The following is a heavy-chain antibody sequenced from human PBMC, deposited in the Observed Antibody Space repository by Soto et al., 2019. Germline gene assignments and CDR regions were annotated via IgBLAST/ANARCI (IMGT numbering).Heavy chain of an antibody. CDR3: AKDRNTHHRTGGAFDI. Sequence: EVQLVESGGGLVQPGRSLRLSCAASGFTFDDYAMHWVRQAPGKGLEWVSGISWNSGSIGYADSVKGRFTISRDNAKNSLYRQLNSLRAEDTALYSCAKDRNTHHRTGGAFDIWGQGTMVTVSS. CDR2: ISWNSGSI. J-gene: IGHJ3*02. D-gene: IGHD3-16*02. V-gene: IGHV3-9*01. CDR1: GFTFDDYA.